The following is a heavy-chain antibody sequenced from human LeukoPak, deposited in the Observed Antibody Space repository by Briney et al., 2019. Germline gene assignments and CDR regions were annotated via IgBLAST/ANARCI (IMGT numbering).Heavy chain of an antibody. D-gene: IGHD2-2*01. V-gene: IGHV1-18*01. Sequence: ASVKVSCKASGYTFTSYGISWVRQAPGQGLEWMGWISAYNGNTNYAQKLQGRVTVTTDTSTSTAYMELRSLRSDDTAVYYCARFVDQVVVPAAHPDQGDFDYWAREPWSPSPQ. CDR2: ISAYNGNT. CDR1: GYTFTSYG. J-gene: IGHJ4*02. CDR3: ARFVDQVVVPAAHPDQGDFDY.